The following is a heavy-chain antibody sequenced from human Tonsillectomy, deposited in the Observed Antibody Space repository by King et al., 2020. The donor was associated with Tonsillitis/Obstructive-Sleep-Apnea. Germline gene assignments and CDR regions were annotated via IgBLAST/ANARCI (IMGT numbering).Heavy chain of an antibody. V-gene: IGHV4-34*01. CDR3: ARDEWPQGFDP. Sequence: VQLQQWGAGLLKPSETLSLTCAVYGGSFSGYYWSWNRQPPGKGLEWIGEINHSGITNYNPSLKSRVTMSIDTSKNQSSLKLSSVTAADTAVYYCARDEWPQGFDPWGQGTLVTVSS. D-gene: IGHD3-3*01. CDR1: GGSFSGYY. J-gene: IGHJ5*02. CDR2: INHSGIT.